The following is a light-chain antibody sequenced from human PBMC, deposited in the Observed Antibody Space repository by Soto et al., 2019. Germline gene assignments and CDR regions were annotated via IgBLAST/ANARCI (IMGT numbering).Light chain of an antibody. V-gene: IGLV2-14*01. CDR1: SRDIGFFNY. Sequence: QSALTQPASVSGSPGQSITISCTGTSRDIGFFNYVSWYQQFPGNAPKLIIFEVTNRPSGVSNRFSASKSGNTASLTISGLQAEDGADYSCSSYPTRSTYVFGTGTKLTVL. CDR3: SSYPTRSTYV. J-gene: IGLJ1*01. CDR2: EVT.